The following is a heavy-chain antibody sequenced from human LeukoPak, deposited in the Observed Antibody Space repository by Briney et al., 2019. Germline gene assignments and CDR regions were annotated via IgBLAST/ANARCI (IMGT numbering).Heavy chain of an antibody. J-gene: IGHJ4*02. Sequence: GGSLRLSCAASGFTFSNAWMSWVRQAPGKGLEWVGRIKTKTDGETTDYAAPVKGRFTISRDDSKNTLYLQVDSLKTEDTAVYYCTTLVQHLDQFPFDYWGQGSLVTVSS. D-gene: IGHD6-13*01. CDR2: IKTKTDGETT. CDR1: GFTFSNAW. CDR3: TTLVQHLDQFPFDY. V-gene: IGHV3-15*01.